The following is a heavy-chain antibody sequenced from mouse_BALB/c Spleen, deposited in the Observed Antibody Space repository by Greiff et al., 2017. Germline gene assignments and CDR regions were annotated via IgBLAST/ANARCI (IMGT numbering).Heavy chain of an antibody. V-gene: IGHV1-7*01. J-gene: IGHJ4*01. CDR2: INPSTGYT. D-gene: IGHD2-14*01. Sequence: QVQLQQSGAELAKPGASVKMSCKASGYTFTSYWMHWVKQRPGQGLEWIGYINPSTGYTEYNQKFKDKATLTADKSSSTAYMQLSSLTSEDSAVYYCARGEVRRAMDDWGQGTSVTVSS. CDR3: ARGEVRRAMDD. CDR1: GYTFTSYW.